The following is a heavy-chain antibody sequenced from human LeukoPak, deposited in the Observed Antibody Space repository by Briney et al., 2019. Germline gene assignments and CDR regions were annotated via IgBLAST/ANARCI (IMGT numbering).Heavy chain of an antibody. J-gene: IGHJ4*02. CDR2: IYPGDSDT. Sequence: GESLKTSCKGSGYSFTSYWIGWVRQMPGKGLEWMGIIYPGDSDTRYSPSFQGQVTISADKSISTAYLQWSSLKASDTAMYYCARPVVAADYYFDYWGQGTLVTVSS. V-gene: IGHV5-51*01. D-gene: IGHD2-15*01. CDR1: GYSFTSYW. CDR3: ARPVVAADYYFDY.